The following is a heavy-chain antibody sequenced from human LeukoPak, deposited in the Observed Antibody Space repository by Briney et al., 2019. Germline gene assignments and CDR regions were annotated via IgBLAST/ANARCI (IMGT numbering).Heavy chain of an antibody. V-gene: IGHV4-39*07. J-gene: IGHJ4*02. CDR1: GGSISSSSYY. CDR3: ARARRLGSSTSCYADY. D-gene: IGHD2-2*01. CDR2: INHSGST. Sequence: SETLSLTCTVSGGSISSSSYYWGWIRQPPGKGLEWIGEINHSGSTNYNPSLKSRVTISVDTSKNQFSLKLSSVTAADTAVYYCARARRLGSSTSCYADYWGQGTLVTVSS.